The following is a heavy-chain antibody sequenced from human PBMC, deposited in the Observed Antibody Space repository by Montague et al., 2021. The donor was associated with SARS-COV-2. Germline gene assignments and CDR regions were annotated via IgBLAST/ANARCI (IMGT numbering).Heavy chain of an antibody. CDR1: GYRFTGYY. V-gene: IGHV1-2*04. J-gene: IGHJ3*02. CDR2: INPISGGT. CDR3: ARVHDYGDFDAFDI. Sequence: SVRVSCKASGYRFTGYYMHWVRQAPGHGLEWMGWINPISGGTNYAQKFQGWVTMTRDTSISTAYMELSRLTSDDAAVYYCARVHDYGDFDAFDIWGPGTMVTVSS. D-gene: IGHD4-17*01.